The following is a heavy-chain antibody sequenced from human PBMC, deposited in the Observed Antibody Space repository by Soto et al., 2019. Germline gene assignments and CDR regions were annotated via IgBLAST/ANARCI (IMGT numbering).Heavy chain of an antibody. CDR1: GGSFSGYY. D-gene: IGHD6-13*01. Sequence: SETLSLTCAVYGGSFSGYYWSWIRQPPGKGLEWIGEINHSGSTNYNPSLKSRVTISVDTSRNQFSLKLSSVTAADTAVYYCARGRYSSSWYSKGLDYWGQGTLVTVSS. V-gene: IGHV4-34*01. CDR3: ARGRYSSSWYSKGLDY. J-gene: IGHJ4*02. CDR2: INHSGST.